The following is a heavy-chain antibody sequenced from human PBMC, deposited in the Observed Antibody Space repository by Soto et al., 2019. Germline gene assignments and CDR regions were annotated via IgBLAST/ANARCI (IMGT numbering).Heavy chain of an antibody. J-gene: IGHJ4*02. CDR2: IYYSGST. CDR3: ARDRGGYERIDY. CDR1: GAYISSGDSY. V-gene: IGHV4-30-4*01. Sequence: SRILSLSCTVSGAYISSGDSYWSWIRQPPGKGLEWIGYIYYSGSTYYNPSLKSRVTISVDTSKNQFSLKLSSVTAADTAVYYCARDRGGYERIDYWGQGTLVTVSS. D-gene: IGHD5-12*01.